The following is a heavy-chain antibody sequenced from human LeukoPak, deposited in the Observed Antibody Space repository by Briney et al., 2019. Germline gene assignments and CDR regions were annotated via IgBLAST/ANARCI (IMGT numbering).Heavy chain of an antibody. CDR2: IYYSGST. D-gene: IGHD6-19*01. CDR1: GGSISSGDYY. J-gene: IGHJ4*02. V-gene: IGHV4-30-4*08. CDR3: ARQYSSGWYQIDY. Sequence: SQTLSLTCTVSGGSISSGDYYWSWIRQPPGKGLEWIGYIYYSGSTYYNPSLKSRVTISVDTSKNQFSLKLSSVTAADTAMYYCARQYSSGWYQIDYWGQGTLVTVSS.